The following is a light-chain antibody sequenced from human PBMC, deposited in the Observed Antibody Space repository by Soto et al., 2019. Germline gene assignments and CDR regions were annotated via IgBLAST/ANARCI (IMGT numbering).Light chain of an antibody. Sequence: SYELTQPPSVSVAPGKTARITCGGNNIGSKSVHWYQQKPGQAPVLVIYYDSDRPSGIPERFSGSNSGNTATLTISRVEAGEEADYYCQVWDSSSEHPVFGGGTKLTVL. CDR1: NIGSKS. V-gene: IGLV3-21*04. CDR3: QVWDSSSEHPV. J-gene: IGLJ2*01. CDR2: YDS.